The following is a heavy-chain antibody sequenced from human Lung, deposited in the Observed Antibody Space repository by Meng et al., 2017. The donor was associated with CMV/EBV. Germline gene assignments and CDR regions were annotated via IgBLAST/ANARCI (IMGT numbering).Heavy chain of an antibody. CDR3: VPEWRCRLLDS. D-gene: IGHD3-3*01. CDR1: AFTLSTTEFG. CDR2: IYLGGDN. J-gene: IGHJ4*02. V-gene: IGHV2-5*02. Sequence: TFSAFTLSTTEFGLCWVRQPPGHALEWLALIYLGGDNRYCPSLSSRLTITTDPSTTQVVLTVTNMDPVDTATYSCVPEWRCRLLDSWGQGTLVTVSS.